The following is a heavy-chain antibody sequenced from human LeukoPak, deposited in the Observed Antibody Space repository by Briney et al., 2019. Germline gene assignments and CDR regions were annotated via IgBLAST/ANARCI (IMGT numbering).Heavy chain of an antibody. Sequence: SGPALVKPTQTLTLTCTFSGFSLSTSGMCVAWFRQPPGKALEWLALIDWDDKKYYSTSLKTRLSISGDTSKNHVVLIMTNMDPMDTATYYCARTTIAVSGTYAFNIWGQGTMVTVSS. J-gene: IGHJ3*02. CDR2: IDWDDKK. D-gene: IGHD6-19*01. CDR3: ARTTIAVSGTYAFNI. V-gene: IGHV2-70*01. CDR1: GFSLSTSGMC.